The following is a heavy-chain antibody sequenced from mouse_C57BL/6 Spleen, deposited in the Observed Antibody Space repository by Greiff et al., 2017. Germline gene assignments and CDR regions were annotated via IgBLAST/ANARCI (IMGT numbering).Heavy chain of an antibody. CDR1: GYTFTDYE. CDR3: TRKGYGSSYEGAMDY. V-gene: IGHV1-15*01. J-gene: IGHJ4*01. CDR2: IDPENGGT. D-gene: IGHD1-1*01. Sequence: VQLQQSGAELVRPGASVTLSCKASGYTFTDYEMHWVKQTPVHGLEWIGAIDPENGGTAYNQKFKGKAILTADNSSITAYMELRSLTSVDSAVYYCTRKGYGSSYEGAMDYWGQGTSVTVSS.